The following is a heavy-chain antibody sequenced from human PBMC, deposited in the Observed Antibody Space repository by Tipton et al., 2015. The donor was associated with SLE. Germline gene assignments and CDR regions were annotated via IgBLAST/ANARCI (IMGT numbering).Heavy chain of an antibody. Sequence: TLSLTCTVSGGSISTYYWSWIRQSPGKGLEWIGFIFYSGVTNANPSLKSRVTISVDTSKNQFSLKLNSVTAADTAVYYCARVNDFWRGKGGYFDYWGQGTLVTVSS. CDR2: IFYSGVT. D-gene: IGHD3-3*01. J-gene: IGHJ4*02. CDR3: ARVNDFWRGKGGYFDY. CDR1: GGSISTYY. V-gene: IGHV4-59*01.